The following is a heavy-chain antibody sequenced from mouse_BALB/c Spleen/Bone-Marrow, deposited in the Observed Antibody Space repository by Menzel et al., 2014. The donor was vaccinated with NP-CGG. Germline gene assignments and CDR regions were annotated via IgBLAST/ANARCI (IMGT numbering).Heavy chain of an antibody. CDR3: ARNANWLFTY. Sequence: VQLQQSGAELVRPGTSVKVSCKASGYAFTTYLIEWVKQKPGQGLEWIGVINPGSGDTHYNEKFKDKATLTADKSSSTAYMQLSSLTSDDSAVYFCARNANWLFTYWGQGTLVTVSA. D-gene: IGHD4-1*01. CDR2: INPGSGDT. CDR1: GYAFTTYL. J-gene: IGHJ3*01. V-gene: IGHV1-54*01.